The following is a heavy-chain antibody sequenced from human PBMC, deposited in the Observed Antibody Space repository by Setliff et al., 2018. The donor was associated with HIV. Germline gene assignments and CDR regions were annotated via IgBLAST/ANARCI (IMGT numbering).Heavy chain of an antibody. CDR3: VRGSGYYYFDN. Sequence: GGSLRLSCAASGFTFSSYWMHWVRQAPGKGLVWIFGMNTDGSSARYADSVKGRFTISRDNAKNMLYLQMNSLSADDTAVYYCVRGSGYYYFDNWGQGALVTVSS. CDR1: GFTFSSYW. CDR2: MNTDGSSA. J-gene: IGHJ4*02. V-gene: IGHV3-74*01. D-gene: IGHD3-22*01.